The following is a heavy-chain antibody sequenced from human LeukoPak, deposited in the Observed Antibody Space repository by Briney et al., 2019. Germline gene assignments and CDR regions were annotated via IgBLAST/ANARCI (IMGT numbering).Heavy chain of an antibody. V-gene: IGHV4-30-4*01. CDR3: ARGDGRIVGDFDY. J-gene: IGHJ4*02. D-gene: IGHD1-26*01. CDR2: IYYSGST. Sequence: SETLSLTCTVSGGSISSGDYYWSWIRQPPGKGLEWIGYIYYSGSTYYNPSLKSRVTISVDTSKNQFSLKLSSVTAADTAVYYCARGDGRIVGDFDYWGQGTLVTVSS. CDR1: GGSISSGDYY.